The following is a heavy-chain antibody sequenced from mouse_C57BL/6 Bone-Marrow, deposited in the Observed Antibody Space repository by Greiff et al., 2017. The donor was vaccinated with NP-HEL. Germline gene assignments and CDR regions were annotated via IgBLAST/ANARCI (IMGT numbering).Heavy chain of an antibody. J-gene: IGHJ2*01. CDR3: ARGGSYYYGSSYGY. D-gene: IGHD1-1*01. V-gene: IGHV1-81*01. Sequence: VQLQQSGAELARPGASVKLSCKASGYTFTSYGISWVKQRTGQGLEWIGEIYPRSGNTYYNEKFKGKATLTADKSSSTAYMELRSLTSEDSAVYFCARGGSYYYGSSYGYWGQGTTLTVSS. CDR1: GYTFTSYG. CDR2: IYPRSGNT.